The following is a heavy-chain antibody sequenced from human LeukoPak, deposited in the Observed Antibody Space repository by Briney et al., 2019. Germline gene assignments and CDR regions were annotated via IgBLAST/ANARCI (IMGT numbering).Heavy chain of an antibody. D-gene: IGHD1-14*01. CDR1: GYPVTTYE. CDR2: VHPDTGYA. Sequence: ASVKVSCKPSGYPVTTYEINWVRQAAGQGREGRGWVHPDTGYADYAQKFQGRVTMTSDTSISTAYMELSSLRSDDMAVYFCARGPRNDPWGQGTLVTVSS. CDR3: ARGPRNDP. V-gene: IGHV1-8*01. J-gene: IGHJ5*02.